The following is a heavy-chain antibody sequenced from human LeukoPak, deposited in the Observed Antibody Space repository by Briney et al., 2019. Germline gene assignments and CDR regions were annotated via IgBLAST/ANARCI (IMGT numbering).Heavy chain of an antibody. J-gene: IGHJ4*02. CDR1: GGSFSGYY. V-gene: IGHV4-34*01. D-gene: IGHD5-12*01. CDR2: INHSGST. CDR3: VRLVGGDIDY. Sequence: SETLSLTCAVYGGSFSGYYWSWIRQPPGKGLEWIGEINHSGSTNYNPSLKSRVTISVDTSKNQFSLKLSSVTAADTAVYYCVRLVGGDIDYWGQGTRVTVSS.